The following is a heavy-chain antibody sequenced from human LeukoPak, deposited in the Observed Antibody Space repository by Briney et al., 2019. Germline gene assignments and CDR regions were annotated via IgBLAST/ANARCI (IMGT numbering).Heavy chain of an antibody. V-gene: IGHV4-59*08. CDR3: ARLAPDYGGNQCFDY. Sequence: SETLSLTCTVSGGSISSYYWSWIRQPPGKGLEWIRYIYYSGSTNYNPSLKSRVTISVDTSKNQFSLKLSSVTAADTAVYYCARLAPDYGGNQCFDYWGQGTLVTVSS. CDR2: IYYSGST. J-gene: IGHJ4*02. D-gene: IGHD4-23*01. CDR1: GGSISSYY.